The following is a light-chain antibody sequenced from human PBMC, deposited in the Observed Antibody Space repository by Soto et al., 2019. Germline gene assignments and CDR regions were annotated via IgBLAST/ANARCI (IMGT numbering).Light chain of an antibody. CDR1: SSDVGGYNY. J-gene: IGLJ1*01. CDR3: SSYSGSNIYV. V-gene: IGLV2-8*01. Sequence: QSVLTQPPSASGSPGQSVTISCTGTSSDVGGYNYVSWYKQHPGKAPKLMIFGVSKRPLGVPDRFSGSKSGNTASLTVSGLQAEDEADYYCSSYSGSNIYVFGSGTKVTVL. CDR2: GVS.